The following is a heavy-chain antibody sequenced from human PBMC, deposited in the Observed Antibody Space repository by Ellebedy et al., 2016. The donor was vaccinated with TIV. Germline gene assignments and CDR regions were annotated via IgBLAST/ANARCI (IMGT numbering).Heavy chain of an antibody. CDR1: GFTFSSYA. J-gene: IGHJ4*02. CDR3: AGDLVGVMAFDY. Sequence: PGGSLRLSCSASGFTFSSYAMHWLRQAPGKGPEYVSAINNNGYTTYYADSVKGRFTISRDNSKDTLYLQLSSLRSEDTAVYYCAGDLVGVMAFDYWGQGTLVSVSS. D-gene: IGHD3-16*01. V-gene: IGHV3-64D*06. CDR2: INNNGYTT.